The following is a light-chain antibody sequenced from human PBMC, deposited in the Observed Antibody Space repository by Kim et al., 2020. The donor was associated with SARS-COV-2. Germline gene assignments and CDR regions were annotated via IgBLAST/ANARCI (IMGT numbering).Light chain of an antibody. CDR2: DVS. Sequence: QSALTQPASVSGSPGQSITISCTGTSSDVGGYNYVYWYQQHPGTAPKLMIYDVSNRPSGVSNRFSGSKSGNTASLTISGLQAEDEADYYCSSYTSSSTLVFGGGTQLTVL. CDR3: SSYTSSSTLV. J-gene: IGLJ2*01. V-gene: IGLV2-14*03. CDR1: SSDVGGYNY.